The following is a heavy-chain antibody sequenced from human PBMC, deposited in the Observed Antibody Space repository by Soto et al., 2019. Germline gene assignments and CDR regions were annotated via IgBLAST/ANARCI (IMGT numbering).Heavy chain of an antibody. D-gene: IGHD1-1*01. CDR2: ISYDGSNK. V-gene: IGHV3-30*18. CDR3: AKVKLERQSYYGMDV. CDR1: GFTFSSYG. J-gene: IGHJ6*02. Sequence: QVQLVESGGGVVQPERSLRLSCAASGFTFSSYGMHWVRQAPGKGLEWVAVISYDGSNKYYADSVKGRFTISRDNSKNTLYLQMNSLRAEDTAVYYCAKVKLERQSYYGMDVWGQGTTVTVSS.